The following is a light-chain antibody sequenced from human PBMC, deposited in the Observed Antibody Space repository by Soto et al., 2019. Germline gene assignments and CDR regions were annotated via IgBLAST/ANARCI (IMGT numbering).Light chain of an antibody. V-gene: IGKV1-5*03. CDR1: QSISSW. CDR2: KAS. J-gene: IGKJ1*01. Sequence: DIQMTQSPSTLSASVGDRVTITCRASQSISSWLAWYQQKPGKAPKLLIYKASNLQSGGPSRFSGSGSGTEFTLTISSLQPDDFATYYCQQYNTYCTFGQGTKVEIK. CDR3: QQYNTYCT.